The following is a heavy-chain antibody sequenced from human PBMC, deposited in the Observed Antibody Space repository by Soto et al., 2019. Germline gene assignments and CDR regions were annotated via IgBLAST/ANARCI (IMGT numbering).Heavy chain of an antibody. CDR3: ASTGGFIVATMEQNYYGMDV. CDR2: IDPSDSYT. J-gene: IGHJ6*02. D-gene: IGHD5-12*01. CDR1: GYSFTSYW. V-gene: IGHV5-10-1*01. Sequence: GESLKISCKGSGYSFTSYWISWVRQMPGKGLEWMGRIDPSDSYTNYSPSFQGHVTISADKSISTAYLQWSSLKASDTAMYYCASTGGFIVATMEQNYYGMDVWSQGTTVTVSS.